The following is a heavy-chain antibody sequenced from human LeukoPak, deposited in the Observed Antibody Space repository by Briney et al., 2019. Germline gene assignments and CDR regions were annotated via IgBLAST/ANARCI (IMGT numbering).Heavy chain of an antibody. Sequence: ASVKVSCKASGYSFTRYTMNWVRQAPGQGLEWMGWINTNTGNPTYAQAFTGRFVFSLGTSVSTAYLQISSLKAEDTAVYYCARVRSKQWLAVDTGDWGQGTLVTVSS. CDR2: INTNTGNP. D-gene: IGHD6-19*01. V-gene: IGHV7-4-1*02. CDR1: GYSFTRYT. CDR3: ARVRSKQWLAVDTGD. J-gene: IGHJ4*02.